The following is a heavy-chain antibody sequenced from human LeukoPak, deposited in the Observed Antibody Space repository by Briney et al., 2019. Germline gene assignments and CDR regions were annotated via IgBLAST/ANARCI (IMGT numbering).Heavy chain of an antibody. CDR1: GGSISSYY. V-gene: IGHV4-59*08. Sequence: PSETLSLTCTVSGGSISSYYWSWIRQPPGKGLEWIGYIYYSGSTNYNLSLKSRVTISVDTSKNQFSLKLSSVTAADTAVYYCARQPAGDYFDYWGQGTLVTVSS. CDR3: ARQPAGDYFDY. CDR2: IYYSGST. J-gene: IGHJ4*02.